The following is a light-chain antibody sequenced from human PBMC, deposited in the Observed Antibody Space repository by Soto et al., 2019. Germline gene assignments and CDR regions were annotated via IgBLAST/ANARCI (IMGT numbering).Light chain of an antibody. CDR1: QSISVW. Sequence: DIQMTHSPSTLSASVFYIVTITFRASQSISVWLAWYQQKAGKAPNLLIYKASRLESGVPSRFSGSGSETEFTLTISGLQPGDSATYYCQKYNSYSPTFGQGTKVDIK. V-gene: IGKV1-5*03. CDR3: QKYNSYSPT. CDR2: KAS. J-gene: IGKJ1*01.